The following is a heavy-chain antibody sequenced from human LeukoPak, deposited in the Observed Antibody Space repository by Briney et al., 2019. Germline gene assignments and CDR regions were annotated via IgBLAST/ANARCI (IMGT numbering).Heavy chain of an antibody. CDR2: ISGSGGST. J-gene: IGHJ4*02. CDR1: GFTFSSYA. V-gene: IGHV3-23*01. Sequence: GGSLRLSCAASGFTFSSYAMSWVRQAPGKGLEWVSAISGSGGSTYYADSVKGRFTISRDNSKNTLYLQMSSLRVEDTAVYYCVREDHDFDCWGQGTLVTVSS. CDR3: VREDHDFDC.